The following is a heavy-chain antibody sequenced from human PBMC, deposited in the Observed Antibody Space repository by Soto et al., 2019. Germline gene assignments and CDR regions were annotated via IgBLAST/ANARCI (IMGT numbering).Heavy chain of an antibody. D-gene: IGHD3-16*01. V-gene: IGHV3-33*01. CDR3: AAKALGNWFDP. CDR1: GFTFSSYG. J-gene: IGHJ5*02. Sequence: QVQLVESGGGVVQPGRSLRLSCAASGFTFSSYGMHWVRQAPGKGLEWVAVIWYDGSNKYYADSVKGRFTISRDNSKNTLYLQMNSLSAEDTAVYYCAAKALGNWFDPWGQGTLVTVSS. CDR2: IWYDGSNK.